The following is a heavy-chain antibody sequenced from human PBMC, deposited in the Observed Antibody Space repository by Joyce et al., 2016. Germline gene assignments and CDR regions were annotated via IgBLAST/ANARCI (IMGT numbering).Heavy chain of an antibody. Sequence: QVQLVQSGTEVKRPGASVKVSCKVSGYTLNELSMHWVRQAPGKGLKWMGGFDPEDGEIIYAQKVQGRVTMIEDTSTETAYMELSSLTSEDTAVYFCTTGGGGYSYGLYYFDYWGQGTLVTVSS. CDR2: FDPEDGEI. D-gene: IGHD5-12*01. CDR1: GYTLNELS. CDR3: TTGGGGYSYGLYYFDY. V-gene: IGHV1-24*01. J-gene: IGHJ4*02.